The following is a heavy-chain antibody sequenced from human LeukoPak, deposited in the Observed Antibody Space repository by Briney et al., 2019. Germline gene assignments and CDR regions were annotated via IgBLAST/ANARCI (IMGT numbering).Heavy chain of an antibody. CDR2: ISGSGGST. Sequence: GGSLRLSCAASGFTFSSYAMSWVRQAPGQGLEWVSAISGSGGSTYYADSVKGRFTISRDNSKNTLYLQMNSLRAEDTAVYYCATPSTSSGYTGYFDYWGQGTLVTVSS. J-gene: IGHJ4*02. CDR3: ATPSTSSGYTGYFDY. CDR1: GFTFSSYA. V-gene: IGHV3-23*01. D-gene: IGHD3-22*01.